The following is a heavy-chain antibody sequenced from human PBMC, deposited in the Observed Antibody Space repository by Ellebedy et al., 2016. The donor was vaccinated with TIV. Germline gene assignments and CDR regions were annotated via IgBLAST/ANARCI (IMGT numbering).Heavy chain of an antibody. CDR2: ISSSSSYI. CDR1: GFTFSSYS. V-gene: IGHV3-21*01. D-gene: IGHD3-22*01. Sequence: GESLKISXAASGFTFSSYSMNWARQAPGKGLEWVSSISSSSSYIYYADSVKGRFTISRDNAKNSLYLQMNSLRAEDTAVYYCARDPSTYYYDSSGYLYFDYWGQGTLVTVSS. CDR3: ARDPSTYYYDSSGYLYFDY. J-gene: IGHJ4*02.